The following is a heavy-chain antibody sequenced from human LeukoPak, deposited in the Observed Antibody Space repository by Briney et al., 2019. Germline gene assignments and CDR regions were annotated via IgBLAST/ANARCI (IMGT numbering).Heavy chain of an antibody. D-gene: IGHD3-16*01. Sequence: ASVKVSCKASGYTFTSYGISWVRQAPGQGLEWMGWISAYNGNTNYAQKLQGRVTMTTDTSTSTAYMELGSLRSDDTAVYYCARSNPTFPHYYYGMDVWGQGTTVTVSS. CDR1: GYTFTSYG. J-gene: IGHJ6*02. CDR2: ISAYNGNT. CDR3: ARSNPTFPHYYYGMDV. V-gene: IGHV1-18*01.